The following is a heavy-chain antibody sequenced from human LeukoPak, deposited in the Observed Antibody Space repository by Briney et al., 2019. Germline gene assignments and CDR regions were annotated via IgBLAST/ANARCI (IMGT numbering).Heavy chain of an antibody. CDR1: GFTFTSYS. Sequence: GGSLRLSCAASGFTFTSYSMNWVRQTPGKGLEWVSSISSSSGYIYYADSVKGRFTISRDNAKNSLSLQMNSLRAEDTAVYYCARDFLGEGGAGGVWGQGTLVTVSS. CDR2: ISSSSGYI. D-gene: IGHD3-10*01. V-gene: IGHV3-21*01. CDR3: ARDFLGEGGAGGV. J-gene: IGHJ4*02.